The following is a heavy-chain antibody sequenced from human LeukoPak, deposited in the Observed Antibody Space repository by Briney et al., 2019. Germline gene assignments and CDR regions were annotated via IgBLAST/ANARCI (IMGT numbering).Heavy chain of an antibody. CDR1: GFTFSSYA. CDR3: AKDGAYDSSGYSTN. CDR2: ISGSGGST. D-gene: IGHD3-22*01. V-gene: IGHV3-23*01. Sequence: PGGSLRLSCAASGFTFSSYAMSWVRQAPGTGLEWVSAISGSGGSTYYADFVKGRFNICRDNSKHTLYLQMNRLRAVDTAVYYCAKDGAYDSSGYSTNWGQGTLVTVSS. J-gene: IGHJ4*02.